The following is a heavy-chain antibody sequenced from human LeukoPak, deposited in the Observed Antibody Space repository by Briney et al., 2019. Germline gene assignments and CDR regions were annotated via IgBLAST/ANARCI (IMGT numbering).Heavy chain of an antibody. CDR2: IGGSGDKT. D-gene: IGHD6-19*01. J-gene: IGHJ4*02. CDR3: VRRGDASSGWGDHDY. V-gene: IGHV3-23*01. Sequence: GGSLRLSCAASGFTFNRNAISWVRQAAGKGLEWVSTIGGSGDKTFYADSVKGRFTISRDNSKNMLHLHMSSLTGEDTALYYCVRRGDASSGWGDHDYWGQGALVTVSS. CDR1: GFTFNRNA.